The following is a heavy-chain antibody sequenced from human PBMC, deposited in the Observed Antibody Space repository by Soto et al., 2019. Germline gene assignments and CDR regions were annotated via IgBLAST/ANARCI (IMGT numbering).Heavy chain of an antibody. CDR3: ARDIGVVAATTSYYGMDV. Sequence: SVKVSCKASGGTFSSYAISWVRQAPGQGLEWMGGIIPIFGTANYAQKFQGRVTITADESTSTAYMELSSLRSEDTAVYYCARDIGVVAATTSYYGMDVWGQGSTVTVSS. CDR1: GGTFSSYA. D-gene: IGHD2-15*01. V-gene: IGHV1-69*13. J-gene: IGHJ6*02. CDR2: IIPIFGTA.